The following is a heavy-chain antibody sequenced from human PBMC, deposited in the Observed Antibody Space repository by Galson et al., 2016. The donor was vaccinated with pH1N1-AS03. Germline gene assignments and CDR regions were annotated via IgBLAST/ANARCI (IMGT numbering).Heavy chain of an antibody. CDR3: SAGLGTTDSDS. CDR1: GFTFSDAW. Sequence: SLRLSCAGSGFTFSDAWMTWVRQAPGKGLEWIGRIKRNIEGAATDYAAPVKGRFTISRDGSKYTTYLQMNSLKIEDTAVYYCSAGLGTTDSDSWGQGTLVTVSS. CDR2: IKRNIEGAAT. D-gene: IGHD6-19*01. V-gene: IGHV3-15*01. J-gene: IGHJ4*02.